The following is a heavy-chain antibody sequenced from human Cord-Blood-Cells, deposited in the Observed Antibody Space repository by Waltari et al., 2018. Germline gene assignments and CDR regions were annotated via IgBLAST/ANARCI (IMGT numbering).Heavy chain of an antibody. CDR1: GGSFSGYY. D-gene: IGHD2-2*01. CDR3: ARVVGCSSTSCYDY. Sequence: QVQLQQWGAGLLKPSETLSLTCAVYGGSFSGYYWSWIRQPPGKGLEWIGEINHSGSTNYNPSLKSRVTISVDTSKNQFSLKLSSVTAADTAVYYCARVVGCSSTSCYDYWGQGTLVTVSS. V-gene: IGHV4-34*01. CDR2: INHSGST. J-gene: IGHJ4*02.